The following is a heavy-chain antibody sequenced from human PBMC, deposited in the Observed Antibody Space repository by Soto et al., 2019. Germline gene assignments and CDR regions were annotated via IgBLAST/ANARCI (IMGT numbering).Heavy chain of an antibody. D-gene: IGHD2-2*02. Sequence: QVQLVQSGAEVKKPGSSVKVSCKASGGTFSSYAISWVRQAPGQGLEWMGGIIPIFGTANYAQKFQGRVTITADESTSTAYMELSGLRSEDTAVYYCARGRQWVPAAIPRPFDYWGQGTLVTVSS. CDR2: IIPIFGTA. V-gene: IGHV1-69*01. J-gene: IGHJ4*02. CDR1: GGTFSSYA. CDR3: ARGRQWVPAAIPRPFDY.